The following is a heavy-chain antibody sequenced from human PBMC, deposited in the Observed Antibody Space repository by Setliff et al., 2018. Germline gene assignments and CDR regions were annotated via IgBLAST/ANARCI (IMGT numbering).Heavy chain of an antibody. CDR2: IDYSGST. J-gene: IGHJ6*04. CDR3: ARDGLGAFSLRSMDV. Sequence: LSLTCTVSGGSISSYYWSWIRQPPGKGLEWIGYIDYSGSTNYNPPLKSRVTISLDTSKNQFSLQLSSVTAADTAVYYCARDGLGAFSLRSMDVWGKGTTVTVSS. CDR1: GGSISSYY. V-gene: IGHV4-59*01. D-gene: IGHD3-3*02.